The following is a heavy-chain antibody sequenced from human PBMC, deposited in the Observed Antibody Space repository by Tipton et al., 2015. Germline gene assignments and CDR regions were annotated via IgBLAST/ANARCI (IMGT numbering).Heavy chain of an antibody. CDR1: GGSISSSNW. Sequence: SLRLSCTVSGGSISSSNWWSWVRQPPGKKLEWIGEICHSGNTNYNPSLKSRVTISVDKSKNQFSLKLSSVTAADTAVYYCARDGPYSSTWDFDYWGQGTLVTVSS. CDR2: ICHSGNT. CDR3: ARDGPYSSTWDFDY. D-gene: IGHD6-13*01. J-gene: IGHJ4*02. V-gene: IGHV4-4*02.